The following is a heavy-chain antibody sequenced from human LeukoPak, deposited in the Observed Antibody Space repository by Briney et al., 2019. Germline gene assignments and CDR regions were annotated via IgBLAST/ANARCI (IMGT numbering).Heavy chain of an antibody. CDR3: ARDGWDSSGYPLAGFFDY. J-gene: IGHJ4*02. CDR2: INPNSGGT. D-gene: IGHD3-22*01. CDR1: GYTITGYY. Sequence: GASVKVSCKASGYTITGYYMHWVRQAPGQGLEWMGWINPNSGGTNYAQKFQGWVTMTRDTSISTAYMELSRLRSDDTAVYYCARDGWDSSGYPLAGFFDYWGQGTLVTVSS. V-gene: IGHV1-2*04.